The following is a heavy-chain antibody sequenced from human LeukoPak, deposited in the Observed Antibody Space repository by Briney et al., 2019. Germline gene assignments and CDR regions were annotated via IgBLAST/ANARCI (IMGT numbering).Heavy chain of an antibody. CDR3: AREPRN. CDR2: IDARSGIT. V-gene: IGHV3-48*01. CDR1: GFTFTIFG. J-gene: IGHJ4*02. Sequence: GGSLRLSCAASGFTFTIFGFNWVRQAPGKVPEWVSYIDARSGITYYADSVQGRFTISRDNSKNTLYLQMNSLRAEDTAVYYCAREPRNWGQGTLVTVSS.